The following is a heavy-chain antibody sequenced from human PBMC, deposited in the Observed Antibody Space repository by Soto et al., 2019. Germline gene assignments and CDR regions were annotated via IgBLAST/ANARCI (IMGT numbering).Heavy chain of an antibody. J-gene: IGHJ4*02. V-gene: IGHV1-46*01. CDR2: VNPNGGGT. Sequence: QVQLVQSGAEVKKPGASVRVSCKASGYNFTSYYMHWVRQAPGQGLEWMGIVNPNGGGTSYAQKFKGRVNMTRDTPTGTVYMELTGLRSEDTAVYYCARGGEWLQLDYWGQGTLVTVSS. CDR1: GYNFTSYY. CDR3: ARGGEWLQLDY. D-gene: IGHD5-12*01.